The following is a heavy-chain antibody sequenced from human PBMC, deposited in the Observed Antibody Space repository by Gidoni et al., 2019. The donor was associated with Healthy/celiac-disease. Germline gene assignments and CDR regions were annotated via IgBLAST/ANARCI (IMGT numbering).Heavy chain of an antibody. CDR2: ISSSSSYI. J-gene: IGHJ4*02. CDR3: ARDHPYSSGWYPPFDY. V-gene: IGHV3-21*01. D-gene: IGHD6-19*01. CDR1: GFPFRSYS. Sequence: EVQLVESGGGLVKPGGSLSLSCAASGFPFRSYSMTWVRQAPGKGLEWVSSISSSSSYIYYADSVKGRFTISRDNAKNSLYLQMNSLRAEDTAVYYCARDHPYSSGWYPPFDYWGQGTLVTVSS.